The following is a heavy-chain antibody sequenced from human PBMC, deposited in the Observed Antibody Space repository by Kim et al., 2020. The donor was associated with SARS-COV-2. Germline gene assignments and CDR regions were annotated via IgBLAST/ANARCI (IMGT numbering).Heavy chain of an antibody. Sequence: GGSLRLSCVASGFTFSNYAMSWVRQAPGKGLEWVSAMSGGGGSTYYAASVKGRFTISRDYSKNTLYLQMNTLGADDTAVYYCAQVLNWNDGRGMDAWGQGTTLIVS. V-gene: IGHV3-23*01. CDR1: GFTFSNYA. CDR2: MSGGGGST. CDR3: AQVLNWNDGRGMDA. J-gene: IGHJ6*02. D-gene: IGHD1-1*01.